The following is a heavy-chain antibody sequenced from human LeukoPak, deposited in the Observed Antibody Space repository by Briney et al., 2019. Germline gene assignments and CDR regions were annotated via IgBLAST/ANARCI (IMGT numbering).Heavy chain of an antibody. CDR2: MYHSGNT. J-gene: IGHJ4*02. CDR3: ARHAMVAAPIDY. D-gene: IGHD2-15*01. Sequence: SETLSLTCIVSCGSISSSGYYWGWIRQPPGKGLEWIGSMYHSGNTYYNPSLKSRVIISVDTSKNQFSLKLSSVTAADTAVYYCARHAMVAAPIDYWGQGTLVTVSS. V-gene: IGHV4-39*01. CDR1: CGSISSSGYY.